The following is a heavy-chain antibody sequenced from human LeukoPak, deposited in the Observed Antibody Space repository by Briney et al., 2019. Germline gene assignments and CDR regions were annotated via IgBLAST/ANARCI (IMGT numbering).Heavy chain of an antibody. CDR1: GGSISSSSYY. J-gene: IGHJ3*02. CDR3: ARDRPRGYSYGYRNAFDI. CDR2: IYYSGST. Sequence: KTSETLSLTCTVSGGSISSSSYYWGWIRQPPGKGLEWIGSIYYSGSTYYNPSLKSRVTISVDTSKNQFSLKLSSVTAADTAVYYCARDRPRGYSYGYRNAFDIWGQGTMVTVSS. D-gene: IGHD5-18*01. V-gene: IGHV4-39*07.